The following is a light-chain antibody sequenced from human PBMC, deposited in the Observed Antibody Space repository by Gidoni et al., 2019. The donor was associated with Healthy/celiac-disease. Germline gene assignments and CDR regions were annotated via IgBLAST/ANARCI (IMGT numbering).Light chain of an antibody. CDR3: QQYNNWPPLT. V-gene: IGKV3-15*01. CDR1: QSVSSN. CDR2: GAS. J-gene: IGKJ4*01. Sequence: ERVMARSPATLSVSPGERATLSSRASQSVSSNLAWYQQKPGQAPRLLIYGASTRATGIPARFSGSGSGTEFTLTISSLQSEDFAVYYCQQYNNWPPLTFGGGTKVEIK.